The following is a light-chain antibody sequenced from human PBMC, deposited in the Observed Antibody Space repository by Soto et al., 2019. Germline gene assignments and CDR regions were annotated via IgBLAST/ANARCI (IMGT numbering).Light chain of an antibody. Sequence: EIVLTQSPATLSVSPGERATLSCRASQSVSGYLDWYQQKPGQAPRLLIYDASTRATGIPARFSGSGSGAEFTLTISSLQSEDFAVYYCQQYHNWPLTFGGGTKVEIK. CDR3: QQYHNWPLT. CDR1: QSVSGY. V-gene: IGKV3-15*01. CDR2: DAS. J-gene: IGKJ4*01.